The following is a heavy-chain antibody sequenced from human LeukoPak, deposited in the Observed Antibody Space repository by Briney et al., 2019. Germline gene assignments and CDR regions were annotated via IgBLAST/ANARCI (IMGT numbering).Heavy chain of an antibody. CDR3: ALGYYGSGSYYRFDY. V-gene: IGHV3-30-3*01. Sequence: GGSLRLSCAASGFIFGKAWMSWVRQAPGKGLEWVAVISYEGSDKYYADSVKGRFTISRDNSKNTLYLQMNSLRAEDTAVYYCALGYYGSGSYYRFDYWGQGTLVTVSS. CDR2: ISYEGSDK. CDR1: GFIFGKAW. J-gene: IGHJ4*02. D-gene: IGHD3-10*01.